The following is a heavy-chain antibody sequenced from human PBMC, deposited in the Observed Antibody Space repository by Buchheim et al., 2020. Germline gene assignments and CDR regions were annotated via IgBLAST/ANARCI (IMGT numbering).Heavy chain of an antibody. CDR1: GGSISSSYW. Sequence: QVQLQESGPGLVKPSGTLSLTCAVSGGSISSSYWWCWVRPPPGKGLEWIGEIYHSGTTNYNPSLTSRVTISADKSKKQVSLRLTSVAAACTAVYYCANRIATRAEWFDPWGQGTL. D-gene: IGHD6-6*01. CDR3: ANRIATRAEWFDP. J-gene: IGHJ5*02. CDR2: IYHSGTT. V-gene: IGHV4-4*02.